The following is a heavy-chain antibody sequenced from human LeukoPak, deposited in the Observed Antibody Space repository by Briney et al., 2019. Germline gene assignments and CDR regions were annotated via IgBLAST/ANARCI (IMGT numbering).Heavy chain of an antibody. D-gene: IGHD6-19*01. J-gene: IGHJ5*02. CDR1: GYIFTGYY. CDR2: INPNSGGT. CDR3: ARDPGGIAVAGNFDP. V-gene: IGHV1-2*02. Sequence: ASVKVSCKASGYIFTGYYMHWVRQAPGQGLEWMGWINPNSGGTNYAQKFQGRVTMTRDTSISTAYMELSRLRSDDTAVYYCARDPGGIAVAGNFDPWGQGTLVTVSS.